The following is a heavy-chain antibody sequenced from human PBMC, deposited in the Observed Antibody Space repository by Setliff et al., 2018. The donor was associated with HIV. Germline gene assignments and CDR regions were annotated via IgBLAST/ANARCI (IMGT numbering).Heavy chain of an antibody. CDR1: GGSISGSY. CDR2: IYGTGST. CDR3: ARDLGSGHFDY. J-gene: IGHJ4*02. Sequence: LSLTCTVSGGSISGSYWNWFRRPAGQGLEWIGRIYGTGSTFYNPSFKSRSTFAVDTARSQFSLNLRTVTAADTAVYYCARDLGSGHFDYWGQGTLVTVSS. V-gene: IGHV4-4*07.